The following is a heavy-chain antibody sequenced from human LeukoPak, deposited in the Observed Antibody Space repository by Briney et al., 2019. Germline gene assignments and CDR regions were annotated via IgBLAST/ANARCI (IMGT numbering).Heavy chain of an antibody. V-gene: IGHV1-69*10. Sequence: VASVKVSCKASGVTFNSFANSWVRQAPGQGLGWQGEIIPIRLIANYAHKFHGRVTITADESTSTAYLELSSLRSEDTAVYYCAGAVRLEGGTDNNWFDPWGQGTLVTVS. CDR3: AGAVRLEGGTDNNWFDP. J-gene: IGHJ5*02. D-gene: IGHD1-1*01. CDR2: IIPIRLIA. CDR1: GVTFNSFA.